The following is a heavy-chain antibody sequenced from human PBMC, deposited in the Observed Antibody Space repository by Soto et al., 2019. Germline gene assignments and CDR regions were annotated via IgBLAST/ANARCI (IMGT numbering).Heavy chain of an antibody. CDR1: GYTFTSYG. Sequence: ASVKVSCKASGYTFTSYGISWVRQAPGQGLEWMGWISAYNGNTNYAQKLQGRVTMTTDTSTSTAYMELRSLRSDDTAVYYCARDAVVAVAATYYYYYTDVWGKGTTVTVSS. D-gene: IGHD2-15*01. V-gene: IGHV1-18*01. CDR2: ISAYNGNT. J-gene: IGHJ6*03. CDR3: ARDAVVAVAATYYYYYTDV.